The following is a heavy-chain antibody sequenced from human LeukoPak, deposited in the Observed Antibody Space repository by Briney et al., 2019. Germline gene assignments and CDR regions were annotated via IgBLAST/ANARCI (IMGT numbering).Heavy chain of an antibody. Sequence: GGSLRLSCAASGFTFSTYGMHWVRQAPGKGLEWVAFIRYDGSNKYYADSVKGRFTISRDNSKNTVYLQMNSLRAEDTAVYYCAKDPGLCSSTSCYIDYWGQGTLVTVSS. CDR2: IRYDGSNK. V-gene: IGHV3-30*02. J-gene: IGHJ4*02. CDR1: GFTFSTYG. D-gene: IGHD2-2*02. CDR3: AKDPGLCSSTSCYIDY.